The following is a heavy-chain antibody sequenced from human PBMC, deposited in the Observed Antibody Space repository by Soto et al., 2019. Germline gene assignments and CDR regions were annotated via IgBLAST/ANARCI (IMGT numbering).Heavy chain of an antibody. CDR3: ASFSKVYYYYGMDV. Sequence: ASVKVSCKASGYTFTSYGISWVRQAPGQGLEWMGWISAYNGKTNYAQKLQGRVTMTTDTSTSTAYMELRSLRSDDTAVYYCASFSKVYYYYGMDVWGQGTTVTVSS. CDR1: GYTFTSYG. CDR2: ISAYNGKT. J-gene: IGHJ6*02. V-gene: IGHV1-18*01.